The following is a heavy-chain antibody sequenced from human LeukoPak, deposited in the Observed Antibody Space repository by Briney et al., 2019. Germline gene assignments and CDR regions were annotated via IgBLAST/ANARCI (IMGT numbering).Heavy chain of an antibody. D-gene: IGHD2-2*01. Sequence: SETLSLTCTVSGYSISSGYYWGWIRQPPGKGLEWIGSIYHSGSTYYNPSLKSRVTISVDTSKNQFSLKLSSVTAADTAVYYCARDSPCTVPNDYWGKGTLVTVSS. CDR2: IYHSGST. CDR3: ARDSPCTVPNDY. J-gene: IGHJ4*02. V-gene: IGHV4-38-2*02. CDR1: GYSISSGYY.